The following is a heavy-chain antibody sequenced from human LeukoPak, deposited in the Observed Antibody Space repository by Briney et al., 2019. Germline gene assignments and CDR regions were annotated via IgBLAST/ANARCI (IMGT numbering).Heavy chain of an antibody. J-gene: IGHJ5*02. V-gene: IGHV1-2*02. CDR3: ARDAAYYYDSSGSS. CDR1: GYTFTGYY. D-gene: IGHD3-22*01. Sequence: ASVKVSCKASGYTFTGYYMHWVRQAPGQGLEWMGWINPNSGGTNYAQKFQGRVTMTRDTSISTAYMKLSRLRSDDTAVYYCARDAAYYYDSSGSSWGQGTLVTVSS. CDR2: INPNSGGT.